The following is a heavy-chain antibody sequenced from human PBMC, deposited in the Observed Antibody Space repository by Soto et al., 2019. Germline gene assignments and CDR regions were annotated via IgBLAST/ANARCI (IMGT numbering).Heavy chain of an antibody. CDR2: IKQDGSEK. CDR3: ARDQGAATVTTIVDY. CDR1: GFTFSSYW. J-gene: IGHJ4*02. Sequence: GGSLRLSCAASGFTFSSYWMSWVRQAPGKGLEWVANIKQDGSEKYYVDSVKGRFTISRDNAKNSLYLQMNSLRAEDTAVYYCARDQGAATVTTIVDYWGQGTLVTVSS. D-gene: IGHD4-17*01. V-gene: IGHV3-7*05.